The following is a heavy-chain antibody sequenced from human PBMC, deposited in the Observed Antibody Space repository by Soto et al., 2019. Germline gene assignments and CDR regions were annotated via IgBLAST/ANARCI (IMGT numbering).Heavy chain of an antibody. Sequence: PSETLSLTCTVSGGSISSGGYYWSWTRQHPGKGLEWIGRIYYTGSSYYNPSLKSRLIMSVDTSKNQFSLKLSSVTAADTAVYYCARSIAARPLVDYGMDVWGQGTTVTVSS. CDR2: IYYTGSS. D-gene: IGHD6-6*01. CDR1: GGSISSGGYY. V-gene: IGHV4-31*03. J-gene: IGHJ6*02. CDR3: ARSIAARPLVDYGMDV.